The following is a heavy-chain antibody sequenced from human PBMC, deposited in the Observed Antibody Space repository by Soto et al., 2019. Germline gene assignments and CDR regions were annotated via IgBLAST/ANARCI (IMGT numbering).Heavy chain of an antibody. Sequence: QAQLVQSGAEVKKPGASVKVSCKASGYSFTTYIISWVRQTAGQGLEWMGWIAAYNGNPNYPQNLQGRVTMTIDPSTSTAYMELTSLTSDDTAVYYCARIAAESDFAMDVWGQGTTVTVSS. CDR1: GYSFTTYI. V-gene: IGHV1-18*01. D-gene: IGHD6-25*01. CDR3: ARIAAESDFAMDV. CDR2: IAAYNGNP. J-gene: IGHJ6*02.